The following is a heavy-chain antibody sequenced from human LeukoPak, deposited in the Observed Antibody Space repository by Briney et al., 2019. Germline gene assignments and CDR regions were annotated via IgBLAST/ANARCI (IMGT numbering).Heavy chain of an antibody. CDR3: ARSRCSSISCASRGAFDI. J-gene: IGHJ3*02. CDR1: GGSISNYY. CDR2: VYTSGST. V-gene: IGHV4-4*07. Sequence: SETLSLTCDVSGGSISNYYWSWIRQPAGKGLELIGRVYTSGSTNYNPSLKSRVTMSVDTSKNQFSLKLSSVTAADTAVYYCARSRCSSISCASRGAFDIWGQGTMVTVSS. D-gene: IGHD2-2*01.